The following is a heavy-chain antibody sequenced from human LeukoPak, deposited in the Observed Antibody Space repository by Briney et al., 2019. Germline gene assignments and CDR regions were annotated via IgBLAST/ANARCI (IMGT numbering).Heavy chain of an antibody. CDR3: ARWLSSGWY. CDR1: GGSISSGSYY. J-gene: IGHJ4*02. D-gene: IGHD6-19*01. V-gene: IGHV4-39*01. CDR2: IYYSGST. Sequence: SETLSLTCTVSGGSISSGSYYWGWIRQPPGKGLEWIGSIYYSGSTYYNPSLKSRVTISVDTSKNQFSLKLSSVTAADTAVYYCARWLSSGWYWGQGTLVTVSS.